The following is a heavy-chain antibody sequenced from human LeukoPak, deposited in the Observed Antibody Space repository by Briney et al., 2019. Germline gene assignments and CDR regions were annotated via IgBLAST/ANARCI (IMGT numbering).Heavy chain of an antibody. CDR2: IWYDGSDN. CDR1: GFTFNIYG. CDR3: ARVGCTGGSCLAYNYYAMDV. V-gene: IGHV3-33*01. Sequence: GGSLRLSCAASGFTFNIYGMNWVRQPPGRGLEWVAIIWYDGSDNYYADSVKGRFTISRDNSKNTLYLQLNRLRGEDTAVYYCARVGCTGGSCLAYNYYAMDVWGQGTTVTVSS. D-gene: IGHD2-8*02. J-gene: IGHJ6*02.